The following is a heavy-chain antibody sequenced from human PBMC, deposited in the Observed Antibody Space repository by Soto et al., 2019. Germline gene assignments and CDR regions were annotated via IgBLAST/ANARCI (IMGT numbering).Heavy chain of an antibody. J-gene: IGHJ5*02. CDR1: GGSFSGYY. CDR3: ARESYGSGSLRWFDP. D-gene: IGHD3-10*01. V-gene: IGHV4-34*01. CDR2: INHSGST. Sequence: QVQLQQWGAGLLKPSETLSLTCAVYGGSFSGYYWSWIRQPPGKGLEWIGEINHSGSTNYNPSLKSRVTISVDKSKNQFSLKLSSVTAADTAVYYCARESYGSGSLRWFDPWGQGTLVTVSS.